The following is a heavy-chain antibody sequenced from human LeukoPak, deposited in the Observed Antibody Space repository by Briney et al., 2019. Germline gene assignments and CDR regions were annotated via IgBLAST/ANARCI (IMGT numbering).Heavy chain of an antibody. CDR2: IYYSGST. J-gene: IGHJ4*02. CDR3: ARRTGYYDGFDY. CDR1: GGSINNYY. V-gene: IGHV4-59*01. D-gene: IGHD3/OR15-3a*01. Sequence: PSETLSLTCTVSGGSINNYYWSWIRQSPGKGLEWIGYIYYSGSTNYNPSLKSRVTISVDTSKNQSSLKVSSVTAADTAVYYCARRTGYYDGFDYWGQGTLVTVSS.